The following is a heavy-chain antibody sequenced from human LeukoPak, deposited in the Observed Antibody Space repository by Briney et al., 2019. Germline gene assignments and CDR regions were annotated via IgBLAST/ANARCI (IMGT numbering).Heavy chain of an antibody. V-gene: IGHV3-23*01. CDR1: GFTFSSYA. Sequence: GGSLRLSCAASGFTFSSYAMSWVRQAPGKGLEWVSAISGSGGSTYYADSVKGRFTISRDNSKNTLYLQMNSLRAEDTAVYYCAKGEQQLVFYGYFDYWGQGALVTVSS. D-gene: IGHD6-13*01. J-gene: IGHJ4*02. CDR2: ISGSGGST. CDR3: AKGEQQLVFYGYFDY.